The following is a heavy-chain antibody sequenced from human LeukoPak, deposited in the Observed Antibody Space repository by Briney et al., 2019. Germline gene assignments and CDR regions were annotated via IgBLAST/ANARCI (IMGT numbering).Heavy chain of an antibody. Sequence: GGSLRLSCAASGFTFSDYAMHWVRQGPGKGLEWVAVISDERHQKYYGDSVKGRFTISRDNPKNTLYLQMNSLRDGDTAVYYCARVFLERLTSGYFDNWGQGTLVTVSP. CDR3: ARVFLERLTSGYFDN. CDR1: GFTFSDYA. J-gene: IGHJ4*02. CDR2: ISDERHQK. V-gene: IGHV3-30-3*01. D-gene: IGHD3-3*01.